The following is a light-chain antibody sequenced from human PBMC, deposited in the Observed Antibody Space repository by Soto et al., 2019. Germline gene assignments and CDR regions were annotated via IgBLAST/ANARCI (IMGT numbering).Light chain of an antibody. CDR1: QGSRND. Sequence: DLHTTQSQSSLSAPPVAGVTITCRSSQGSRNDSGCYQDTPGNAPKRLIYAASSLHSGVPSRFSGSGSGTELSLTVSSLQSEDSATHDCVKQNSYPLAVGGGTKVDIK. J-gene: IGKJ4*01. CDR2: AAS. V-gene: IGKV1-17*01. CDR3: VKQNSYPLA.